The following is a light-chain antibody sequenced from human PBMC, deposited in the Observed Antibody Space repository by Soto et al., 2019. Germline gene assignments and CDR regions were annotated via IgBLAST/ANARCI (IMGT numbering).Light chain of an antibody. CDR3: QQRQYWPPIT. J-gene: IGKJ5*01. V-gene: IGKV3-11*01. CDR1: QSISKY. CDR2: DTS. Sequence: EIVLTQSPATVSLSPGERVTLCGRASQSISKYLAWYQQKPGQAPRLLIYDTSNRATGVPARFSGSGSGTDFTLTISSLEPEDCAIYYCQQRQYWPPITFGQGTRLEI.